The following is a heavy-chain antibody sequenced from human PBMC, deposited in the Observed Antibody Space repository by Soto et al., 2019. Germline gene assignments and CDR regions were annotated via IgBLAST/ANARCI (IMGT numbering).Heavy chain of an antibody. V-gene: IGHV4-34*01. CDR3: ARVRPSITMIVVVTYYFDY. CDR2: INHSGST. CDR1: GGSFSGYY. Sequence: QVQLQQWGAGLLKPSETLSLTCAVYGGSFSGYYWSWIRQPPGKGLEWIGEINHSGSTNYNPSLKSRVTISVDTSKNQFSLKLSSVTAAHTAVYYCARVRPSITMIVVVTYYFDYWGQGTLVTVSS. J-gene: IGHJ4*02. D-gene: IGHD3-22*01.